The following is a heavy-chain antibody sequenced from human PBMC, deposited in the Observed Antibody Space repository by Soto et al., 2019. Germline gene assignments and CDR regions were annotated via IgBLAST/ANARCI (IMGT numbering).Heavy chain of an antibody. CDR2: IYYSGST. J-gene: IGHJ4*02. CDR1: GVSISNFY. Sequence: LSLTCTVSGVSISNFYWSWIRQPPGKGLEWIGHIYYSGSTDYNPSLKSRVTISVDTSKNQFSLKLNSVTAADTAVYYCARAGSYYSIDNWGQGTLVTVSS. V-gene: IGHV4-59*01. CDR3: ARAGSYYSIDN. D-gene: IGHD3-10*01.